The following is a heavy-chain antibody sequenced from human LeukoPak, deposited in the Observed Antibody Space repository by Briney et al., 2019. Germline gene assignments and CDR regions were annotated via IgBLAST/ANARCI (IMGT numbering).Heavy chain of an antibody. J-gene: IGHJ4*02. Sequence: PSETLSLTCAVYGGSFSGYYWRWIPQPPGKGLEWVGEINDSGSPNYNPSLKSQVTISVDTSKNQFSLKLSSVTAADTAVYYCASLEWLAYFAYWGQGTLVTVSS. CDR2: INDSGSP. V-gene: IGHV4-34*01. D-gene: IGHD6-19*01. CDR3: ASLEWLAYFAY. CDR1: GGSFSGYY.